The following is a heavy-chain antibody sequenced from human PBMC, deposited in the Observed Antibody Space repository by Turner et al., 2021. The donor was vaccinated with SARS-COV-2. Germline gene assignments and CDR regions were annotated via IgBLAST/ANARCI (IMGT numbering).Heavy chain of an antibody. D-gene: IGHD3-22*01. Sequence: EWQLLESGGVMVMPGGSLTLSCAASRFTFISYSMNWVRQAPGKGLEWVSSIRSDSSNKYYADSVKGRFTISRDNAKNSLYLQMNSLRAEDTAVYYCARDVATYYYDSSGYYTDAFDIWGQGTMVTVSS. CDR1: RFTFISYS. CDR3: ARDVATYYYDSSGYYTDAFDI. J-gene: IGHJ3*02. CDR2: IRSDSSNK. V-gene: IGHV3-21*01.